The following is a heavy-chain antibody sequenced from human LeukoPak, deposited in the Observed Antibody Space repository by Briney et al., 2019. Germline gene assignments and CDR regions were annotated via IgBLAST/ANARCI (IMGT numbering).Heavy chain of an antibody. CDR3: ARSGTLYCSNTSCYLRIWGFDWFDP. Sequence: SGTLSLTCAGYGGSFSGYYWSWIRQPPGKGLEWIGEINHSGRTKYNPSLKSRVTISVDTSKNQFSLKLSSVTAEVTAVYYCARSGTLYCSNTSCYLRIWGFDWFDPWGQGTLVTVSS. V-gene: IGHV4-34*01. CDR1: GGSFSGYY. D-gene: IGHD2-2*01. J-gene: IGHJ5*02. CDR2: INHSGRT.